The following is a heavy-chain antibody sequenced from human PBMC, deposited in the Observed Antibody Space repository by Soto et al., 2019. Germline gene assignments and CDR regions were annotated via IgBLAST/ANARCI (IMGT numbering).Heavy chain of an antibody. D-gene: IGHD1-26*01. Sequence: EVQLLESGGGLVQPGGSLRLSCVVSGFTFSSYAMSWVRQAPREGLEWVSAISVSGGSTYYADSVKGRFTISRDNSKNTLYLQLNSLRAEDTAVYYCAKGGGSYFFDYWGQGTLVTVSS. CDR1: GFTFSSYA. V-gene: IGHV3-23*01. CDR2: ISVSGGST. CDR3: AKGGGSYFFDY. J-gene: IGHJ4*02.